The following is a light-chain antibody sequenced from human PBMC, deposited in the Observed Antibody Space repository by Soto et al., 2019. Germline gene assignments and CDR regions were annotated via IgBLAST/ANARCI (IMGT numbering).Light chain of an antibody. J-gene: IGKJ4*01. CDR3: QQYGTSPLT. V-gene: IGKV3-20*01. CDR1: QSVSNNY. CDR2: GAS. Sequence: EIVMTQSTATLSVSPGERATLSCRASQSVSNNYLAWYQQTPGQTPRLLIYGASRRATGIPDRFSGSGSGTDFTLTISRLEPEDFAVYYCQQYGTSPLTFGGGTKVDI.